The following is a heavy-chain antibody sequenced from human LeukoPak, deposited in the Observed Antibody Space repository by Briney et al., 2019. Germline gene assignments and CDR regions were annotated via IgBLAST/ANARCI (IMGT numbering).Heavy chain of an antibody. CDR1: GFTFSSYA. Sequence: LSGGSLRLSCAASGFTFSSYAMHWVRQAPGKGLEYVSAISSNGGSTYYANSVKGRFTISRDNSKNTLCLQMGSLRAEDMAVYYCARDGTGYSGSYYFDYWGQGTLVTVSS. CDR2: ISSNGGST. J-gene: IGHJ4*02. CDR3: ARDGTGYSGSYYFDY. V-gene: IGHV3-64*01. D-gene: IGHD1-26*01.